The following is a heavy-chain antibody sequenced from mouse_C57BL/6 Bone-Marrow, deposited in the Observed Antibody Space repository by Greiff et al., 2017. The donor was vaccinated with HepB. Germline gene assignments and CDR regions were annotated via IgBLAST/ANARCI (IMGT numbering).Heavy chain of an antibody. D-gene: IGHD1-1*01. CDR2: IYPGDGDT. CDR1: GYAFSSSW. V-gene: IGHV1-82*01. J-gene: IGHJ4*01. Sequence: VQLQQSGPELVKPGASVKISCKASGYAFSSSWMNWVKQRPGKGLEWIGRIYPGDGDTNYNGKFKGKATLTADKSSSTAYMQLSSLTSEDSAVYFCAPGSSLYAMDYWGQGTSVTVSS. CDR3: APGSSLYAMDY.